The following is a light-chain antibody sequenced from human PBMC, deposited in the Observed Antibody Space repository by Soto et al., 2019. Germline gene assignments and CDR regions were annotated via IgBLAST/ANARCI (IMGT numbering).Light chain of an antibody. Sequence: EIVLTQSPATPSLSPGERASVSWRASQSVSSYLAWYQQKPGQAPRLLIYDASNRATGIPARFSGSGSGTDFTLTISSLEPEDFAVYYCQQRSNWPITFGQGTRLEIK. CDR1: QSVSSY. CDR2: DAS. V-gene: IGKV3-11*01. J-gene: IGKJ5*01. CDR3: QQRSNWPIT.